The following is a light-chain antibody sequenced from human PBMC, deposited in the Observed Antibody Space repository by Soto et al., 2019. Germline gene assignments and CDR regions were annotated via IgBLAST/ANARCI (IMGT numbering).Light chain of an antibody. CDR1: SSNIGSNY. J-gene: IGLJ2*01. CDR2: RNN. V-gene: IGLV1-47*01. Sequence: QSVLTQPPSASGTPGQRVTISCSGSSSNIGSNYVYWYQPLPGTAPKLLISRNNQRPSGVLDRVSGSKSGTSASLAISGLRSGDEAHYYCAAWDDSLSVVVFGGGTKLTVL. CDR3: AAWDDSLSVVV.